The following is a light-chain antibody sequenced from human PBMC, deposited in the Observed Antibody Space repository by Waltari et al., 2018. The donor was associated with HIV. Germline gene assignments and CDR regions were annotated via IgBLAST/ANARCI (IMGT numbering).Light chain of an antibody. CDR1: SSDVGIDSL. CDR3: CSYAGSSTFVV. V-gene: IGLV2-23*02. J-gene: IGLJ2*01. CDR2: EVT. Sequence: QAALTQPASVSGSPGQSITISCTETSSDVGIDSLVSWYQQYEGKAPKLLIYEVTKRPSRISSRFSGSKSGNTASLTISDLQAEDEAKYYCCSYAGSSTFVVFGGGTKLTVL.